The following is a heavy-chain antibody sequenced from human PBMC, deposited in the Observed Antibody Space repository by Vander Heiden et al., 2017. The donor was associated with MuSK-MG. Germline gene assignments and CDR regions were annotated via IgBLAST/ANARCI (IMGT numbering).Heavy chain of an antibody. J-gene: IGHJ4*02. CDR1: GFTFSSYA. Sequence: QVQLVESGGGVVQPGRSLRLSCAASGFTFSSYAMNWVRQAPGKGLEWVAVISDDGRTKFFADSGRGRFSISRDNPENTLFLQMNNLRNEDTAVYHCVRESYGSWKSLGLFDCWGQVTLVTVS. CDR3: VRESYGSWKSLGLFDC. D-gene: IGHD1-1*01. V-gene: IGHV3-30*04. CDR2: ISDDGRTK.